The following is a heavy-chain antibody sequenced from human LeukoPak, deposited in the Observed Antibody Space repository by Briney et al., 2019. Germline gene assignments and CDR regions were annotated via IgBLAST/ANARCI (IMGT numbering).Heavy chain of an antibody. Sequence: SETLSLTCTVSGASFSSYYWSWIRQPPGKGLEWIEYIYYSGSTDYNPSLKSRVTMSLDTSKNQFSLNLSSVTAADTPVYYCARAVITFGGVVAKGFDCWGQGTLVTVSS. V-gene: IGHV4-59*01. CDR1: GASFSSYY. CDR3: ARAVITFGGVVAKGFDC. D-gene: IGHD3-16*02. CDR2: IYYSGST. J-gene: IGHJ4*02.